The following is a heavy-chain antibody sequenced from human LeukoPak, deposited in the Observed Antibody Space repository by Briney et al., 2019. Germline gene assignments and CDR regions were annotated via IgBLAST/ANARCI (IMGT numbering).Heavy chain of an antibody. CDR1: GFSFRRYA. J-gene: IGHJ4*02. V-gene: IGHV3-21*05. CDR2: VNAESTDI. Sequence: PGGSLRLACAASGFSFRRYAMNWVRQAPGKGLEWVAYVNAESTDILYADSVRGRFNISRDNAKNSLYLQMNSLRAEDRGVYYCARDTFEPLVIDFWGQGTLVTVSS. D-gene: IGHD6-13*01. CDR3: ARDTFEPLVIDF.